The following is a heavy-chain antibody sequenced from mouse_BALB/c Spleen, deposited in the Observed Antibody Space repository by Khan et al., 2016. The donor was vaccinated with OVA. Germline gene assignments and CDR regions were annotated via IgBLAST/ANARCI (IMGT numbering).Heavy chain of an antibody. Sequence: QEQLQESGAELAKPGASVKMSCKASGYTFSSYWMHWVKQRPGQGLEWIGYINPTTDYTEYNQIFKDKATLTADKSSSTAYMQLSSLTSEDSAVYYWENHGSSSAWVTYWGQGTLVTVSA. D-gene: IGHD1-1*01. V-gene: IGHV1-7*01. J-gene: IGHJ3*01. CDR1: GYTFSSYW. CDR3: ENHGSSSAWVTY. CDR2: INPTTDYT.